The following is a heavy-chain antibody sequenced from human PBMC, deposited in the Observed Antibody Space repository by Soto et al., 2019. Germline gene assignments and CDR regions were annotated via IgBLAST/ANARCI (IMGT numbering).Heavy chain of an antibody. J-gene: IGHJ3*02. CDR2: IYPRDSDT. Sequence: PGESLKISCKGSGFSFTSHWIAWVRQMPGKGLECMGIIYPRDSDTRYNPSFQGQITISVDSSISTAYLQWSRLKTSDTAFYYCARTLVAGAFDIWGQGTMVTVSS. CDR1: GFSFTSHW. V-gene: IGHV5-51*01. CDR3: ARTLVAGAFDI. D-gene: IGHD2-8*02.